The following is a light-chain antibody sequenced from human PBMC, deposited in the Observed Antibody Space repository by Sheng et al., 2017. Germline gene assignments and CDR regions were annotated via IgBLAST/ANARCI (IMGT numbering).Light chain of an antibody. CDR2: TAS. J-gene: IGKJ4*01. CDR1: QSISDQ. Sequence: DIQMTQSPSSLSASVGDRVTITCRASQSISDQLNWYQQKPGKAPKLLIYTASSLQSGVPSRFSGSGSGTDFTLTISSLQPGDFAAYYCQQSYSTLLTFGGGTKVEIK. V-gene: IGKV1-39*01. CDR3: QQSYSTLLT.